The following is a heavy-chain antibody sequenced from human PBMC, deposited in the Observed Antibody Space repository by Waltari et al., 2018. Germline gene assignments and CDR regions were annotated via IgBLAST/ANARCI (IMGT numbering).Heavy chain of an antibody. CDR2: INHSGST. D-gene: IGHD6-6*01. V-gene: IGHV4-34*01. J-gene: IGHJ4*02. CDR1: GGSFSGYY. CDR3: ATRSPDSSSSVGY. Sequence: QVQLQQWGAGLLKPSETLSLTCAVYGGSFSGYYWSWIRQPPGKGLEWIGEINHSGSTNYDPSLKSRVTISVDTSKNQFSRKLSSVTSADTAVYYWATRSPDSSSSVGYWGQGTLVTVSS.